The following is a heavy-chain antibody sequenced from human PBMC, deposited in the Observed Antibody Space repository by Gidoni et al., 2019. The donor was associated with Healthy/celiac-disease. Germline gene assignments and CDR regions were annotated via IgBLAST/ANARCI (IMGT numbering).Heavy chain of an antibody. D-gene: IGHD6-19*01. V-gene: IGHV1-69*01. CDR1: GGTFSSYA. CDR2: IIPIFGTA. J-gene: IGHJ4*02. CDR3: ARVRIAVGSVNGYFDY. Sequence: QVQLVQSAAEVKKPGSSVKVSCKSSGGTFSSYAISWVRQAPGQGLEWMGGIIPIFGTANYAQKFKGRVTITADESTSTAYMELSSLRSEDTAVYYCARVRIAVGSVNGYFDYWGQGTLVTVSS.